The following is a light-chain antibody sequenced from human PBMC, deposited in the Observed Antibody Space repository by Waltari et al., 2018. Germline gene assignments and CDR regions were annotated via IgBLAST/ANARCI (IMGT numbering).Light chain of an antibody. CDR2: DAS. CDR3: QMYVRLPVT. CDR1: QSVGRS. J-gene: IGKJ1*01. Sequence: EIVLTQSPGTLSLSPGERGTLSCRASQSVGRSLCWYQQQHGKAPRLLFCDASTGATGTPDRFSGGGSRTDFSLTISRLEPEDFAVYYCQMYVRLPVTFGQGTKVEI. V-gene: IGKV3-20*01.